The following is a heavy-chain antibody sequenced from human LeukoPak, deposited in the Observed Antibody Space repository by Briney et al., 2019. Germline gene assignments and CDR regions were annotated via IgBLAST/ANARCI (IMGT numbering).Heavy chain of an antibody. Sequence: PGGSLRLSCAASGFTFSSYAMHWVRQAPGKGLEWVAVISYDGSNKYYADSVKGRFTISRDNSKNTLYLQMNSLRAEDTAVYYCASGVEVATIIYWGQGPLVTVSS. V-gene: IGHV3-30-3*01. CDR2: ISYDGSNK. J-gene: IGHJ4*02. D-gene: IGHD5-24*01. CDR1: GFTFSSYA. CDR3: ASGVEVATIIY.